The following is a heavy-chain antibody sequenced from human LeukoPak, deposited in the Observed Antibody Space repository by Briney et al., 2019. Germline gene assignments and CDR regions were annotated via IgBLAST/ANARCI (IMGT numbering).Heavy chain of an antibody. V-gene: IGHV4-39*01. CDR2: IYYSGNT. CDR3: ARLVPFDY. CDR1: GGSISNNDYY. J-gene: IGHJ4*02. D-gene: IGHD1-26*01. Sequence: SETLSLTCTVSGGSISNNDYYWGWIRQPPGKGLEWIGSIYYSGNTYYNPSFKRRVTISADTSKNQFSLKLNSMTAADTAVYYCARLVPFDYWGQGTLVTVSS.